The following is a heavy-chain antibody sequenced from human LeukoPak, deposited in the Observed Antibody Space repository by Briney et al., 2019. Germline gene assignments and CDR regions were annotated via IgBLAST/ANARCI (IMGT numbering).Heavy chain of an antibody. J-gene: IGHJ5*02. CDR2: IYPGDSDT. CDR1: GYSFTSYW. CDR3: ARLPDYDFWGGSNWFDP. V-gene: IGHV5-51*01. Sequence: GESLKISCKGSGYSFTSYWIGWVRQMPGKGLEWMGIIYPGDSDTRYSPSFQGQVTISADKSISTAYLQWSSLKASDTAMYYCARLPDYDFWGGSNWFDPWGQGTLVTVSS. D-gene: IGHD3-3*01.